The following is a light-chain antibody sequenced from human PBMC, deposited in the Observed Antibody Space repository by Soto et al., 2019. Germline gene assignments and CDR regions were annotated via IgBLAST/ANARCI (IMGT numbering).Light chain of an antibody. J-gene: IGKJ4*01. CDR2: GAS. Sequence: DLQMTQSPSSVSASVGDRVTITCRASQDISSWLAWYQQKPGKAPKLLIYGASSLQSGVPSRFSGSGSGTEFTLTISRLQPEDFATYYCQQADSFPVTFGGGTKVEIK. CDR1: QDISSW. V-gene: IGKV1-12*01. CDR3: QQADSFPVT.